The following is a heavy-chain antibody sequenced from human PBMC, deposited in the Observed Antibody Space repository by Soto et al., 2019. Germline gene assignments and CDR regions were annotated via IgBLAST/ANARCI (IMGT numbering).Heavy chain of an antibody. J-gene: IGHJ4*02. CDR2: IYSSGST. D-gene: IGHD6-6*01. CDR3: AGGAPKYYFDY. V-gene: IGHV3-53*01. CDR1: GFTVSSSY. Sequence: GGSLRLSCAASGFTVSSSYMTWVRQAPGKGLEWVSLIYSSGSTYYADSVKGRFTISRDNSKNTLYLQMSTLRAEDTAVYYCAGGAPKYYFDYWGQGTLVTVSS.